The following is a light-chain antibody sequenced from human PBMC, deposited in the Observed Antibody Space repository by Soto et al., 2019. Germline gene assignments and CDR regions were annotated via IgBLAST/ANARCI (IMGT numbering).Light chain of an antibody. Sequence: SSELTQPPSVSVSPGQTASITCSGDKLGDKYACWYQQKPGQSPVLVIYQDSKRPSGIPERFSGSNSGNTATLTISGTQAMDEDDYYCQAWDSSSVVFGGGPQLTVL. V-gene: IGLV3-1*01. CDR1: KLGDKY. CDR2: QDS. CDR3: QAWDSSSVV. J-gene: IGLJ2*01.